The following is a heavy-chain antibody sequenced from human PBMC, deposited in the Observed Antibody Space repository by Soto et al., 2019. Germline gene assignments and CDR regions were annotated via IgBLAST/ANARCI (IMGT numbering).Heavy chain of an antibody. D-gene: IGHD3-10*01. CDR2: IYYSGST. J-gene: IGHJ6*02. Sequence: SETLSLTCTVSGGSISSGDYYWSWIRQPPGKGLEWIGYIYYSGSTYYNPSLNSRVTISVDTSKNQFSLKLSSVTAADTAVYYCASSGGLRSRGVYYYYGIDARGQGTTVT. CDR3: ASSGGLRSRGVYYYYGIDA. CDR1: GGSISSGDYY. V-gene: IGHV4-30-4*01.